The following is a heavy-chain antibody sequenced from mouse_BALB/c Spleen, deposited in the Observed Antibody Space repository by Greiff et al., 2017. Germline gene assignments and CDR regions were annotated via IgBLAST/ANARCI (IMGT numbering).Heavy chain of an antibody. D-gene: IGHD2-1*01. V-gene: IGHV5-6*01. CDR2: ISSGGSYT. CDR3: ASLYGNYWYFDV. Sequence: EVKLVESGGDLVKPGGSLKLSCAASGFTFSSYGMSWVRQTPDKRLEWVATISSGGSYTYYPDSVKGRFTISRDNAKNTLYLQMSSLKSEDTAMYYCASLYGNYWYFDVWGAGTTVTVSS. CDR1: GFTFSSYG. J-gene: IGHJ1*01.